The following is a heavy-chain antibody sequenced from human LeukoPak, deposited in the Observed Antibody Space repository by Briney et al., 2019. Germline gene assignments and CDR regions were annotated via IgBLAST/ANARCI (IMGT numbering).Heavy chain of an antibody. CDR3: ARDRSYGAFDY. V-gene: IGHV3-33*01. D-gene: IGHD1-26*01. CDR2: IWYDGRNK. Sequence: AGRSLRLSCAASGFIFSNYGMHWVRQAPGKGLEWVALIWYDGRNKYYVDSVKGRFTISRDNAKNSLYLHMNSLRAEDTALYSCARDRSYGAFDYWGQGTLVTVSS. CDR1: GFIFSNYG. J-gene: IGHJ4*02.